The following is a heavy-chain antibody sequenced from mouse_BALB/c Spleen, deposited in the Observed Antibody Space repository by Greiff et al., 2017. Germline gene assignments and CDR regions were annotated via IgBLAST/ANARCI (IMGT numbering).Heavy chain of an antibody. J-gene: IGHJ3*01. D-gene: IGHD1-1*01. CDR3: ARGSPYYYGRAWFAY. Sequence: QVQLQQPGAELVKPGTSVKLSCKASGYNFTSYWINWVKLRPGQGLEWIGDIYPGSGSTNYNEKFKSKATLTVDTSSSTAYMQLSSLASEDSALYYCARGSPYYYGRAWFAYWGQGTLVTVSA. CDR2: IYPGSGST. CDR1: GYNFTSYW. V-gene: IGHV1-55*01.